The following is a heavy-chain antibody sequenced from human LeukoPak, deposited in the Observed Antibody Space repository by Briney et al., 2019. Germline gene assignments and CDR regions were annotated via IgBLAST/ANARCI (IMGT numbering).Heavy chain of an antibody. V-gene: IGHV5-51*01. CDR1: GYSFPSYW. D-gene: IGHD6-19*01. CDR3: ARRVAVAGVNYYGMDV. Sequence: GESLKISCKGSGYSFPSYWIAWVRQMPGKGLEWMGIIYPDDSDTRYSPSFQGQVTISADKSISTAYLQWSSLKASDTAMYYCARRVAVAGVNYYGMDVWGQGTTVTVSS. J-gene: IGHJ6*02. CDR2: IYPDDSDT.